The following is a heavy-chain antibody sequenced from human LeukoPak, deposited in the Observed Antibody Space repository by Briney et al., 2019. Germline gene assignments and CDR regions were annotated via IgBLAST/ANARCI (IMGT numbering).Heavy chain of an antibody. Sequence: GGSLRLSCAASGFTFSSYEMNWVRQAPGKGLEWVSYISSSGSTIYYSDSVKGRFTISRDNAKNSLYLQMNSLRAEDTAVYYCARSTIAAGGVLDYWGQGALVTVSS. J-gene: IGHJ4*02. V-gene: IGHV3-48*03. D-gene: IGHD6-13*01. CDR1: GFTFSSYE. CDR3: ARSTIAAGGVLDY. CDR2: ISSSGSTI.